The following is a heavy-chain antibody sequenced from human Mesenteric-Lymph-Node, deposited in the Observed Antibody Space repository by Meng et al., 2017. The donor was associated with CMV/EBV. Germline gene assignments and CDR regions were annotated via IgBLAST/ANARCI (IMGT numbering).Heavy chain of an antibody. CDR3: ARSSSSDLFDC. Sequence: TGTVSGGAMNSGEWWTWVRQPPGKGLEWIGEVSHGGSANYSPSLKSRVTISVDKSKNQFSLKLNSVTAADTAIYYCARSSSSDLFDCWGQGALVTVSS. V-gene: IGHV4-4*02. CDR2: VSHGGSA. J-gene: IGHJ4*02. CDR1: GGAMNSGEW.